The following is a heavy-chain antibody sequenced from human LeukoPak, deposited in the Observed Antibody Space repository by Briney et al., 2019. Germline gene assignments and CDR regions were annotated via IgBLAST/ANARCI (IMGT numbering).Heavy chain of an antibody. CDR1: GGSSSGYY. V-gene: IGHV4-34*01. J-gene: IGHJ5*02. D-gene: IGHD2-2*01. Sequence: SETLSLTCAVYGGSSSGYYWSWIRQPPGKGLEWIGEINHSGSTNYNPSLKSRVTISVDTSKNQFSLKLSSVTAADTAVYYCARGRIVVVPAANPNWFDPWGQGTLVTVSS. CDR2: INHSGST. CDR3: ARGRIVVVPAANPNWFDP.